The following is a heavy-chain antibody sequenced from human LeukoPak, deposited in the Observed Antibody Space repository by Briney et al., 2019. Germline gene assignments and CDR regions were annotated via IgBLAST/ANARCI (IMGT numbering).Heavy chain of an antibody. J-gene: IGHJ4*02. V-gene: IGHV3-23*01. D-gene: IGHD3-3*01. Sequence: PGGSLRLSCAGSGFTFSSYGMNWVRQTAGKGLEWVSGISGSGGSTFYADSVKGRFTISRDNSKDTLYLQMNSLRAEDTAVYYCAKDQGDSGYYASDYWGQGTLVTVSS. CDR1: GFTFSSYG. CDR3: AKDQGDSGYYASDY. CDR2: ISGSGGST.